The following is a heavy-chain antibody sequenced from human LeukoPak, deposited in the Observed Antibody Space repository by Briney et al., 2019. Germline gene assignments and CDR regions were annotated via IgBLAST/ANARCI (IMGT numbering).Heavy chain of an antibody. CDR1: GFTFSSYS. CDR3: ARDYLGFRYGENWFDP. V-gene: IGHV3-21*01. J-gene: IGHJ5*02. CDR2: ISSSSSYI. D-gene: IGHD3-16*01. Sequence: GGSLRLSCAASGFTFSSYSMNWVRQAPGKGLEWVSSISSSSSYIYYADSVKGRFTISRDNAKNSLYLQMNSPRAEDTAVYYCARDYLGFRYGENWFDPWGQGTLVTVSS.